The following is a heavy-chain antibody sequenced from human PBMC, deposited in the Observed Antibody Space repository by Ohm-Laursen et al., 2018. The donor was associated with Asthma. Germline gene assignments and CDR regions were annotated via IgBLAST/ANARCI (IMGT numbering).Heavy chain of an antibody. Sequence: SLRLSCTASGFTFSSYSMNWVRQAPGKGLEWVSSISSSSSYIYYADSVKGRFTISRDNAKSSLYLQMNSLRAEDTAVYYCAIFPLDCSGGSCYSTQSGSWGQGTLVTVSS. V-gene: IGHV3-21*01. D-gene: IGHD2-15*01. CDR1: GFTFSSYS. CDR2: ISSSSSYI. J-gene: IGHJ5*02. CDR3: AIFPLDCSGGSCYSTQSGS.